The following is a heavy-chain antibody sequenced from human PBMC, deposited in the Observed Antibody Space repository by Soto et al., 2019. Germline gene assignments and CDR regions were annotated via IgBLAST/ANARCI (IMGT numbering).Heavy chain of an antibody. Sequence: EVQLLESGGDLVQPGGSLRLSCAASGFIFSNYAMTWVRQAPGKGPEWVSTFTSGGSTHYSDTVKGRFTISRDNSKNTLYLQMNSLRAEDTAVYYCARTDKYNSQSSGWANRFDYWGQGTLVTVSS. D-gene: IGHD6-19*01. CDR3: ARTDKYNSQSSGWANRFDY. J-gene: IGHJ4*02. V-gene: IGHV3-23*01. CDR1: GFIFSNYA. CDR2: FTSGGST.